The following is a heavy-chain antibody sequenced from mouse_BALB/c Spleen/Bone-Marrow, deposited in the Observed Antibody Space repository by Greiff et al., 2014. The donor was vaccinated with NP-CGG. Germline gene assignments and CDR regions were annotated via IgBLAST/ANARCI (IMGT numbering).Heavy chain of an antibody. V-gene: IGHV5-6*01. J-gene: IGHJ1*01. Sequence: EVQLQQSGGDLVKPGGSLKLSCAASGFTFSSYGMSWVRQTPDKRLEWVATISSGGSYTYYPDSVKGRFTISRDNAKNTLYLQMSSLKSEDTAMYYCARIYYGSWHFDVWGAGTTVTVSS. CDR1: GFTFSSYG. D-gene: IGHD1-2*01. CDR3: ARIYYGSWHFDV. CDR2: ISSGGSYT.